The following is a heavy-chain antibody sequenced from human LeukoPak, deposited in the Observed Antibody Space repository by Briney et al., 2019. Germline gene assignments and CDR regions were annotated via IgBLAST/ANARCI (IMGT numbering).Heavy chain of an antibody. CDR3: AKGVAGSDY. J-gene: IGHJ4*02. Sequence: PGGSLRLSCAASGFTFDDYTMHWVRQAPGKGLEWVSLITWDGGSTYYADSVKGRFTISRDNSKNSLYLQMSSLRTEDTALYYCAKGVAGSDYWGQGTLATVSS. D-gene: IGHD6-19*01. CDR2: ITWDGGST. CDR1: GFTFDDYT. V-gene: IGHV3-43*01.